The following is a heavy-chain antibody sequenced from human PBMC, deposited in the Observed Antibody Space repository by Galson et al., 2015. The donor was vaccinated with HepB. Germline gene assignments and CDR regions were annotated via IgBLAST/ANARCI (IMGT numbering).Heavy chain of an antibody. CDR1: GITFSDYY. D-gene: IGHD2-21*01. V-gene: IGHV3-11*01. CDR2: ISSSGGAV. Sequence: SLRLSCAASGITFSDYYMNWIRQAPGKGLEWVSYISSSGGAVYYADSVKGRFIISRDNAKNSLYLQMNSLSAEDTAVYYCAAERVMIPPTGMDVWGQGTTVTVSS. J-gene: IGHJ6*02. CDR3: AAERVMIPPTGMDV.